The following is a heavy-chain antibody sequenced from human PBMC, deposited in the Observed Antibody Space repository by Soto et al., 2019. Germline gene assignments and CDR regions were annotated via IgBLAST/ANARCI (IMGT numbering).Heavy chain of an antibody. D-gene: IGHD2-8*01. J-gene: IGHJ4*02. V-gene: IGHV5-51*01. CDR1: GYRFTTYW. Sequence: GESLKISCKGSGYRFTTYWIGWVLQVPWKGLEWMAIMDPGDSDTRYSPSFRGQVTILVDTSITTAYLHWSSLRPSDTAIYYCARATWAGHGVNPYHFDHWGQGTLVTDSS. CDR3: ARATWAGHGVNPYHFDH. CDR2: MDPGDSDT.